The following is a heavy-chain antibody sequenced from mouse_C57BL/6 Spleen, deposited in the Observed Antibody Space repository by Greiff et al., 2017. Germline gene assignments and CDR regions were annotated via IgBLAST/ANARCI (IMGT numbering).Heavy chain of an antibody. CDR3: ASSTGSSGYSAWFAY. D-gene: IGHD3-2*02. Sequence: QVQLQQPGAELVKPGASVKLSCKASGYTFTSYWMHWVKQRPGRGLEWIGRIDPNSGGTKYNEKFKSKATLTVDKPSSTAYMQLSSLTSEDSAFEDCASSTGSSGYSAWFAYWGQGTLVTVSA. CDR2: IDPNSGGT. J-gene: IGHJ3*01. V-gene: IGHV1-72*01. CDR1: GYTFTSYW.